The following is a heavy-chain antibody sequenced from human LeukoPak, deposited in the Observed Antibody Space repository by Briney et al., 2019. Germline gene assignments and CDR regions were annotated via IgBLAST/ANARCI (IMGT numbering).Heavy chain of an antibody. Sequence: ASVKVSCKASGYTFTSYDINWVRQATGQGLEWMGWMNPNSGNTGYAQKFQGRVTMTRNTSISTAYMELSSLRSEDTAVYYCVRGRLWDYVWGSYRYPELDYWGQGTLVTVSS. CDR3: VRGRLWDYVWGSYRYPELDY. CDR2: MNPNSGNT. J-gene: IGHJ4*02. D-gene: IGHD3-16*02. CDR1: GYTFTSYD. V-gene: IGHV1-8*01.